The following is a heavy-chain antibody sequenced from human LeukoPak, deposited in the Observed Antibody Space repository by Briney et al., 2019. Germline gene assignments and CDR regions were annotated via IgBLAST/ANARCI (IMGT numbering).Heavy chain of an antibody. CDR1: GYTFTGYY. J-gene: IGHJ3*02. V-gene: IGHV1-2*04. D-gene: IGHD1-26*01. CDR2: INPNSGGT. CDR3: ARVGSVGYSGSCYVDAFDI. Sequence: ASVKVSCKASGYTFTGYYMHWVRQAPGQGLEWMGWINPNSGGTNYAQKFQGWVTMTRDTSISTAYMELSRLRSDDTAVYYCARVGSVGYSGSCYVDAFDIWGQGTMVTVSS.